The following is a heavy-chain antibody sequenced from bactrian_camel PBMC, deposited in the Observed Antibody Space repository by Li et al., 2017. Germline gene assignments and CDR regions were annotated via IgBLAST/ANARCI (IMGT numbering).Heavy chain of an antibody. CDR3: VTDAVTWWPA. CDR1: GFAFSAAI. Sequence: DVQLVESGGGAVQPGGSLRLSCAASGFAFSAAIMSWLRQTPEKGLGWVSGIASGGGSTYYADSVKGRFTISRNNAKNTLYLQLNSLKTEDTAVYYCVTDAVTWWPAWGQGT. V-gene: IGHV3S40*01. D-gene: IGHD7*01. J-gene: IGHJ6*01. CDR2: IASGGGST.